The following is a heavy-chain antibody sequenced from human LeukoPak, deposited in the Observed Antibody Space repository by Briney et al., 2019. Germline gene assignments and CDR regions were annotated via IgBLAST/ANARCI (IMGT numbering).Heavy chain of an antibody. V-gene: IGHV3-30*18. D-gene: IGHD1-26*01. CDR1: GFTFNSYG. Sequence: TGGSLRLSCAASGFTFNSYGMHWVRQAPGKGLEWVAVISYDGSNKYFADSVKGRFTISRDTSKNTLYLQMNSLRAEDTAVYYCAKNSGSYSYYYGMDVWGQGTTVTVSS. J-gene: IGHJ6*02. CDR3: AKNSGSYSYYYGMDV. CDR2: ISYDGSNK.